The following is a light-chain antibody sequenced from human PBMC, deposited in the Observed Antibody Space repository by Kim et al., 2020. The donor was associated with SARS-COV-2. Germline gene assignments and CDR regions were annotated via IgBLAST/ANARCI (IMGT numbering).Light chain of an antibody. J-gene: IGKJ4*01. V-gene: IGKV1-27*01. CDR1: QGIRSY. CDR2: AAS. CDR3: QKNCSAPLT. Sequence: DIQMTQSPSSLSASVGDRVTITCRASQGIRSYLAWYQQKPGKTPKLLIYAASTLKSGVPSRFSGSGSGTEFTLTITNLQPEDFATYYCQKNCSAPLTFGGGTKVDIK.